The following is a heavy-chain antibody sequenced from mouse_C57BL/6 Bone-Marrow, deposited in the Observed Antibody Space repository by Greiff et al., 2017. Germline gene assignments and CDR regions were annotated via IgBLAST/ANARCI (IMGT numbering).Heavy chain of an antibody. CDR3: ARSYDYDDYTIDY. Sequence: QVQLQQPGAELVKPGASVKLSCKASGYTFTNYWMHWVKQRPGQGLEWIGMMHPNGGSPDYNEKFKSEATLSVDKSSRTAYMELSSLTYEDAAVYYCARSYDYDDYTIDYWGQGTSVTVSS. CDR1: GYTFTNYW. J-gene: IGHJ4*01. D-gene: IGHD2-4*01. V-gene: IGHV1-64*01. CDR2: MHPNGGSP.